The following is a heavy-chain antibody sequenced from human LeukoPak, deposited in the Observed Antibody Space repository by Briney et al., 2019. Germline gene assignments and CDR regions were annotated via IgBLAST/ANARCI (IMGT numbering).Heavy chain of an antibody. CDR2: ISSSGSTT. J-gene: IGHJ4*02. CDR1: GFTFSNFW. Sequence: GGSLRLSCAASGFTFSNFWMSWVRQAPGKGLEWVSYISSSGSTTYYADSVKGRFTISRDNAKNSLYLQMNSLRAEDTAVYYCARYDLARYFDYWGQGTLVTVSS. D-gene: IGHD3-16*01. CDR3: ARYDLARYFDY. V-gene: IGHV3-11*04.